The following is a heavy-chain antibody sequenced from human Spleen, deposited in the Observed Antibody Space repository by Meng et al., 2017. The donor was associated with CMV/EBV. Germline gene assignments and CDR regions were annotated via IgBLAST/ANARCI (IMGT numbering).Heavy chain of an antibody. CDR3: AKDAVPATIRGMDV. Sequence: GESLKISCAASGFTFNYYGIHWVRQAPGKGLEWVAFIRYDGSHKYYADSVKGRFTISRDNSKNTLNLQMNSLRAEDSAVYYCAKDAVPATIRGMDVWGQGTTVTVSS. CDR2: IRYDGSHK. J-gene: IGHJ6*02. V-gene: IGHV3-30*02. D-gene: IGHD2-2*01. CDR1: GFTFNYYG.